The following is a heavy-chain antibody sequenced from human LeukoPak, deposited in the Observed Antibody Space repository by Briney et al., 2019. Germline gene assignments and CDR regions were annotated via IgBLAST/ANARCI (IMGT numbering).Heavy chain of an antibody. Sequence: ASVKVSCKASGYTFTTYAMNWVRQTPGQGLEWMGWINTNTGNPTYAQGFTGRFVFSLDTSVSTAYLQISSLKAEDTAVYYCARASGYDFWSGYYHYHYFDYWGQGTLVTVSS. V-gene: IGHV7-4-1*02. D-gene: IGHD3-3*01. CDR3: ARASGYDFWSGYYHYHYFDY. CDR2: INTNTGNP. CDR1: GYTFTTYA. J-gene: IGHJ4*02.